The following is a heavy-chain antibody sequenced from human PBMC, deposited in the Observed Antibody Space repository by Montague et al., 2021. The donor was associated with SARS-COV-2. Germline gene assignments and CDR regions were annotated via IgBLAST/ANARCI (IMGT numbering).Heavy chain of an antibody. CDR2: TYYRSKWYY. V-gene: IGHV6-1*01. CDR1: GDSVSSNSGA. D-gene: IGHD2-2*01. J-gene: IGHJ6*02. Sequence: CAISGDSVSSNSGAWNWLRQSPSRGLEWLGRTYYRSKWYYNYGVSVESRVTVNADTSKNQVFLQLNSVTPEDTAVYFRARGLPAGPNFGMDVWGQGTTVTVSS. CDR3: ARGLPAGPNFGMDV.